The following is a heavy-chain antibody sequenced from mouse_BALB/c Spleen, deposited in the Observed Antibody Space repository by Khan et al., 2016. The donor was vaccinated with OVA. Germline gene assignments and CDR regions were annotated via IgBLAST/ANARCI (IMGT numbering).Heavy chain of an antibody. J-gene: IGHJ3*01. CDR1: GYSITSDYA. V-gene: IGHV3-2*02. CDR3: ATSRITTWFAY. CDR2: ISYSGST. D-gene: IGHD2-4*01. Sequence: EVELVESGPGLVEPSQSLSLTCTVTGYSITSDYAWNWIRQFPGNKLEWMGYISYSGSTSYNPSLKSRISITRDTSKNQFFLQLNSVTTEDTATYYCATSRITTWFAYWGQGTLVSVS.